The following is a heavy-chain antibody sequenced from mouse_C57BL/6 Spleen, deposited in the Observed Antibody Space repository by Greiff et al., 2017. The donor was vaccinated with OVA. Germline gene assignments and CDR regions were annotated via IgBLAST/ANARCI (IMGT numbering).Heavy chain of an antibody. D-gene: IGHD1-1*01. CDR1: GYTFTSYW. CDR3: ARSATVVATDYAMDY. Sequence: QVQLKEPGAELVMPGASVKLSCKASGYTFTSYWMHWVKQRPGQGLEWIGEIDPSDSYTNYNQKFKGKSTLTVDKASSTAYMQLSSLTSEDSAVYYGARSATVVATDYAMDYWGQGTSVTVSS. V-gene: IGHV1-69*01. J-gene: IGHJ4*01. CDR2: IDPSDSYT.